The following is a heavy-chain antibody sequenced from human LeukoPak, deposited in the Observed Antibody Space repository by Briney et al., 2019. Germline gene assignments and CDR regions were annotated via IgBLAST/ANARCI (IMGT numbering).Heavy chain of an antibody. CDR1: GGSLGNYY. Sequence: PSETLSLTCTVSGGSLGNYYWSWIRQPPGKGLEWIGYIYYSGSTNYNPSLKSRVTILVDTSKNQFSLKLSSVTAADTAVYYCAKTVFLAGWHFDQWGQGTLVTVSS. J-gene: IGHJ4*02. CDR3: AKTVFLAGWHFDQ. CDR2: IYYSGST. D-gene: IGHD3-9*01. V-gene: IGHV4-59*08.